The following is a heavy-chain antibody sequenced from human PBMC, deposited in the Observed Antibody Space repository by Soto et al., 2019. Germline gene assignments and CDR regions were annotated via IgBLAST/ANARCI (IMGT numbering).Heavy chain of an antibody. CDR2: ISKSGGTT. CDR3: VREGHYYFDY. Sequence: GGSLRLSCAASGFTFSAYEMHWVRQAPGQGLEWVSYISKSGGTTYYADSVKDRFTISRDDAKNSVYLQMSSLRPEDMAVYKCVREGHYYFDYWGQGALVTVSS. CDR1: GFTFSAYE. J-gene: IGHJ4*02. V-gene: IGHV3-48*03.